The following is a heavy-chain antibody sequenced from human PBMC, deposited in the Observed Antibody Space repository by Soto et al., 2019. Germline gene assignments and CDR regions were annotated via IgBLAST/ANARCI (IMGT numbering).Heavy chain of an antibody. J-gene: IGHJ4*02. CDR1: GFSFSAYT. CDR3: ARFPNYYGSGSDYQYYFDS. D-gene: IGHD3-10*01. V-gene: IGHV3-23*01. Sequence: GGSLRLSCVASGFSFSAYTMTWVRQAPGKGLEWVSSISTSGGTTYYADSVKGRFIISRDHFKNTLYLQMNSLRADDTAIFYCARFPNYYGSGSDYQYYFDSWGLGTLVTVS. CDR2: ISTSGGTT.